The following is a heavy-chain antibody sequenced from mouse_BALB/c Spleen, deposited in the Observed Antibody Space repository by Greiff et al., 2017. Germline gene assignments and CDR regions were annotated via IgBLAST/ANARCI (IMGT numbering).Heavy chain of an antibody. CDR2: ISNGGGST. Sequence: EVTLMESGGGLVQPGGSLKLSCAASGFTFSSYTMSLVRQTPEKRLEWVEYISNGGGSTYYPDTVKCRFTISKDNAKNTLYLQMSSVKSEDTDMYYCARNTGDWLEDWGQGTLVTVSA. V-gene: IGHV5-12-2*01. CDR3: ARNTGDWLED. J-gene: IGHJ3*01. D-gene: IGHD2-13*01. CDR1: GFTFSSYT.